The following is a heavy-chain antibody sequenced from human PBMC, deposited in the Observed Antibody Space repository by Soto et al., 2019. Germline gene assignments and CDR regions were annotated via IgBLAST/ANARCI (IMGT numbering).Heavy chain of an antibody. D-gene: IGHD6-13*01. J-gene: IGHJ6*02. V-gene: IGHV1-18*01. CDR3: ARDHPAAGTAEDYYYYYGMDV. CDR2: ISAYNGNT. Sequence: QVPLVQSGAEVKKPGASVKVSCKASGYTFTSYGISWVRQAPGQGLEWMGWISAYNGNTNYAQKLQGRVTMTTDTSTSTAYMELRSLRSDDTAVYYCARDHPAAGTAEDYYYYYGMDVWGQGTTVTVSS. CDR1: GYTFTSYG.